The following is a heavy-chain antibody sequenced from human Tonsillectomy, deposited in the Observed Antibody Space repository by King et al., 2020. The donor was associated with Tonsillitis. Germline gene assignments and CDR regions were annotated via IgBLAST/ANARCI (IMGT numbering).Heavy chain of an antibody. D-gene: IGHD6-13*01. CDR3: VRAAAGLRYFDY. V-gene: IGHV3-48*03. J-gene: IGHJ4*02. CDR2: ISSGASST. Sequence: VQLVESGGGLVQPGGSQRLSCAASGFTFSSYEMNWVRQAPGKGLEWVSYISSGASSTYYADSVKGRFTISRGNAKNSLYLQMNSLRAEDTAVYYCVRAAAGLRYFDYWGQGTLVTVSS. CDR1: GFTFSSYE.